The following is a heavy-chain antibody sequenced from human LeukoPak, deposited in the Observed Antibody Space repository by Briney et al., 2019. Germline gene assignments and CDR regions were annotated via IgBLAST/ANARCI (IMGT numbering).Heavy chain of an antibody. J-gene: IGHJ4*02. CDR3: ANGVGLWATNYFNY. CDR2: ISYHGSDK. Sequence: HPGGSLRLSCAASGFTFRNYGMHWVRQAPGKGLEWVAVISYHGSDKYYADSVKGRFTISRDNSKNTLYLQIYSLRTEDTAVYYRANGVGLWATNYFNYWGQGTLVTVSS. CDR1: GFTFRNYG. V-gene: IGHV3-30*18. D-gene: IGHD5-18*01.